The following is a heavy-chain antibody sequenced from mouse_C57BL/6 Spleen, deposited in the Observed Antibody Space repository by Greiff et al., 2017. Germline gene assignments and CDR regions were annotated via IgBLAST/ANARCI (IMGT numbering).Heavy chain of an antibody. V-gene: IGHV1-53*01. CDR2: INPSNGGT. CDR1: GYTFTSYW. D-gene: IGHD2-3*01. Sequence: QVQLQQPGTELVKPGASVKLSCKASGYTFTSYWMHWVKQRPGQGLEWIGNINPSNGGTNYNEKFKSKATLTVDKSSSTAYMQLSSLTSEDSAVYYCARWEGYYETYYAMDYWGQGTSVTVSS. J-gene: IGHJ4*01. CDR3: ARWEGYYETYYAMDY.